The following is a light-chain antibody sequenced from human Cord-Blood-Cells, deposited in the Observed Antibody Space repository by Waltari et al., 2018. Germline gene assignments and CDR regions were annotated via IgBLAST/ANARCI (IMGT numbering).Light chain of an antibody. V-gene: IGLV2-8*01. CDR1: SSAVGGYTY. CDR2: EVS. J-gene: IGLJ3*02. Sequence: QSALTPPPSASGSPGQSVTISCTGTSSAVGGYTYVSWYQQHPGKAPKLMIYEVSKRPSGVPDRFSGSKSGNTASLTVSGLQAEDEADYYCSSYAGSNNLVFGGGTKLTVL. CDR3: SSYAGSNNLV.